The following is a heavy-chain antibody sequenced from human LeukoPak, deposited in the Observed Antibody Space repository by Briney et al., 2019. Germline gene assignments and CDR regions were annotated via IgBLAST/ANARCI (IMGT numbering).Heavy chain of an antibody. CDR3: ARGNSSSWRHFDY. D-gene: IGHD6-13*01. Sequence: SETLSLTCAVYGGSFSGYYWSWIRQPPGKGLEWIGEINHSGSTNYNPSLKSRVTISVDTSKNQFSLKLSSVTAVDTAVYYCARGNSSSWRHFDYWGQGTLVTVSS. J-gene: IGHJ4*02. CDR1: GGSFSGYY. V-gene: IGHV4-34*01. CDR2: INHSGST.